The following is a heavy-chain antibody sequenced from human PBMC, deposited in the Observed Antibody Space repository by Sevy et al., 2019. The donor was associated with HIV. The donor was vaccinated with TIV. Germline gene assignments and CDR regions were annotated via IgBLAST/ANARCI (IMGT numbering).Heavy chain of an antibody. CDR1: GFTFSSYA. J-gene: IGHJ4*02. CDR2: ISGSGDTT. CDR3: AKDECDSGNYYKGY. D-gene: IGHD1-26*01. Sequence: GGSLRLSCAASGFTFSSYAMNWVRQAPGKGLEWVSTISGSGDTTYYADSVKGRFTISRDNSKNMLYLQMNSLRAEDTAIYDCAKDECDSGNYYKGYWGQGTLVTVSS. V-gene: IGHV3-23*01.